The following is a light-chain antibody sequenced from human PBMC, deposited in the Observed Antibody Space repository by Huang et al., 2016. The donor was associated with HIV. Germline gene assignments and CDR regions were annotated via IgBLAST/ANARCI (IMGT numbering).Light chain of an antibody. V-gene: IGKV3-15*01. CDR3: QQYSDWPPYT. CDR2: GAS. CDR1: QSIYTF. Sequence: EIVLTQSPATLSVSPGERATLSGRASQSIYTFLAWYQQKPGQAPSLLIYGASTRATGVPARFSGSGSGTEFTLTISSLQSEDYAVYFCQQYSDWPPYTFGQGTKLEIK. J-gene: IGKJ2*01.